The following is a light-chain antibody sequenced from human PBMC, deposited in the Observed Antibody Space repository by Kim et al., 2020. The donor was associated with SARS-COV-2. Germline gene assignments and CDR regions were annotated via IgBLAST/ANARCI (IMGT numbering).Light chain of an antibody. J-gene: IGLJ3*02. CDR3: QVWDSSSDHRV. CDR1: NIGSKS. V-gene: IGLV3-21*04. CDR2: YDS. Sequence: APGNTARFTCGGQNIGSKSVHWYQQKPGQAPVLVIYYDSDRPSGIPERFSGSNSGNTATLTISRVEAGDEADYYCQVWDSSSDHRVFGGGTQLTVL.